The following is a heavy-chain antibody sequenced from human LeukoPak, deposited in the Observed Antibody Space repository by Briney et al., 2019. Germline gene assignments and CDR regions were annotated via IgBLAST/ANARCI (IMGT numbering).Heavy chain of an antibody. CDR1: GFTFSSYS. CDR2: ISSSSSTI. Sequence: GGSLRLSCAASGFTFSSYSMNWVRQAPGKGLEWVSYISSSSSTIYYADSVKGRFTISRDNAKNSLYLQMNSLRDEDTAVYYCARDIREQLGYYYYGMDVWGQGTTVTVSS. D-gene: IGHD6-13*01. CDR3: ARDIREQLGYYYYGMDV. V-gene: IGHV3-48*02. J-gene: IGHJ6*02.